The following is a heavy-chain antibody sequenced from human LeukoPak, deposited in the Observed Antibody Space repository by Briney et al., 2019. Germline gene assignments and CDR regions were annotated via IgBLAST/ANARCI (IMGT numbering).Heavy chain of an antibody. CDR1: GFAFDDYA. J-gene: IGHJ4*02. Sequence: GGSLRLSCAASGFAFDDYAMHWVRQAPGKGLEWVSGISWNSGSIGYADSVKGRFTISRDNAKNSLYLQMNSLRAEDTALYYCAKDISHGNYFDYWGQGTLVTVSS. CDR3: AKDISHGNYFDY. D-gene: IGHD1-26*01. V-gene: IGHV3-9*01. CDR2: ISWNSGSI.